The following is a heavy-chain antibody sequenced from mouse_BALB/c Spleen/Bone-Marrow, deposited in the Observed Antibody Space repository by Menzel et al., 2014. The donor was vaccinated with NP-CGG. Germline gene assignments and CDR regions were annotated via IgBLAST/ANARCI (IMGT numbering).Heavy chain of an antibody. V-gene: IGHV5-9-4*01. CDR1: GFTFSSYA. J-gene: IGHJ3*01. CDR2: ISSGGSYT. Sequence: EVKVVESGGGLVKPGGSLKLSCAASGFTFSSYAMSWVRRSPEKRLEWVAEISSGGSYTYYPDTVTGRFTISRDNAKNTLYLEMSSLRSEDTAMYYCAREGAYWGQGTLVTVSA. CDR3: AREGAY.